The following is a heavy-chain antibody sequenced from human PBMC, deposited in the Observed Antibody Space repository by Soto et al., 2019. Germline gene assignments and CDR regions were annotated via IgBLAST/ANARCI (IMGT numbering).Heavy chain of an antibody. V-gene: IGHV4-34*01. CDR2: INHSGST. J-gene: IGHJ6*02. Sequence: QVQLQQWGAGLLKPSETLSLTCAVYGGSFSGYYWSWIRQPPGKGLEWIGEINHSGSTNYNPSLKSRVTISVDTSKNQFSLKLSSVTAADTAVYYCATHAYYGMDVRGQGTTVTVSS. CDR3: ATHAYYGMDV. CDR1: GGSFSGYY.